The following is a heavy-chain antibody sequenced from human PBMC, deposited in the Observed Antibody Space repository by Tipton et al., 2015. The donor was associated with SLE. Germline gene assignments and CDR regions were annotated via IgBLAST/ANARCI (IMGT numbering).Heavy chain of an antibody. V-gene: IGHV4-59*12. D-gene: IGHD5-18*01. CDR1: GGSISRYY. CDR3: ARDEPGWIQLSPS. Sequence: TLSLTCTVSGGSISRYYWSWIRQPPGKGLEWIGYISYSGSTNYNPSLKSRVTVSVDTSKNQCSLKLSTVTAADTAVYYCARDEPGWIQLSPSWGQGTLVTVSS. CDR2: ISYSGST. J-gene: IGHJ4*02.